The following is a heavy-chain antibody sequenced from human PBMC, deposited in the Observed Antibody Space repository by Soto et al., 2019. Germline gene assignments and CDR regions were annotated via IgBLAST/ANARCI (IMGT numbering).Heavy chain of an antibody. CDR2: IYYSGST. D-gene: IGHD3-22*01. J-gene: IGHJ5*02. V-gene: IGHV4-59*01. CDR3: ARDGYYDSSGYFRGWFDP. Sequence: SETLSLTCTVSGGSISSYYWSWTRPPPGKGLEWSGYIYYSGSTNYNPSLKSRVTIPVDTSKNQFSLKLSSVTAADTAVYYCARDGYYDSSGYFRGWFDPWGQGTLVTVSS. CDR1: GGSISSYY.